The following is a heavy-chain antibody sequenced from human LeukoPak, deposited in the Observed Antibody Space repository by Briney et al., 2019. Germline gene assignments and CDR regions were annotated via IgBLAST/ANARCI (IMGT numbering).Heavy chain of an antibody. D-gene: IGHD6-19*01. Sequence: SETLSLTCTVSGGSISSYYWSWIRQPAGKVLEWIGRIYTSGSTNYNPSLKSRVTMSVDTSKNQFSLKLSSVTAADTAVYYCARDSGWGYYYYYGMDVWGQGTTVTVSS. J-gene: IGHJ6*02. CDR2: IYTSGST. CDR3: ARDSGWGYYYYYGMDV. V-gene: IGHV4-4*07. CDR1: GGSISSYY.